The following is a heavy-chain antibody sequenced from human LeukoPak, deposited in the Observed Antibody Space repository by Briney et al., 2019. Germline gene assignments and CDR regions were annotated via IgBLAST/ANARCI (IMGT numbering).Heavy chain of an antibody. CDR2: ISGSGANT. Sequence: GGSLRLSCAASGFTFSNCAMFWVRQAPVKGLEWVSAISGSGANTYYADSVKGRFTISRDNSKNTLYLQMNSLRAEDTAVYYCAKDRGVSFYYFDSWGQGTLVTVSS. D-gene: IGHD1-26*01. CDR1: GFTFSNCA. J-gene: IGHJ4*02. CDR3: AKDRGVSFYYFDS. V-gene: IGHV3-23*01.